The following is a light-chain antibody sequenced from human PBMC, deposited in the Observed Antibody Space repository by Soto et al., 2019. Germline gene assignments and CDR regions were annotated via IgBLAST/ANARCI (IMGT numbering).Light chain of an antibody. CDR2: DVY. Sequence: QSVLTQPASVSGSPGQSITISCTGTSSDVGSYNFVSWYQQHPGKAPKLMIYDVYRRPSGISNRFSGSKSGNTASLTISGLQAEDEADYYCSSYAGGGTVVLFGGGTKVTVL. J-gene: IGLJ2*01. CDR3: SSYAGGGTVVL. CDR1: SSDVGSYNF. V-gene: IGLV2-23*02.